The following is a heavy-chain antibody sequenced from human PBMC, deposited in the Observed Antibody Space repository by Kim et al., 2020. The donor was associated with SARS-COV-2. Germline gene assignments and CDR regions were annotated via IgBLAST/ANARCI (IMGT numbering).Heavy chain of an antibody. CDR2: ISASGLGT. J-gene: IGHJ4*02. Sequence: ISASGLGTHYADSVRGRFTISRDNSKSTLFLQMSGLRVEDTAVYYCEASDFWGQGALVTVSS. CDR3: EASDF. V-gene: IGHV3-23*01.